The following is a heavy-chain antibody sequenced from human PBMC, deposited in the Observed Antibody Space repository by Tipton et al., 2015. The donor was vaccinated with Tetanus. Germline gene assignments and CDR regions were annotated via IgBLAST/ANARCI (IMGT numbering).Heavy chain of an antibody. V-gene: IGHV4-59*12. CDR2: IYFNGST. Sequence: TLSLTCTVSGGSISSYYWSWIRQPPGKGLEWIGYIYFNGSTNYNPSLKSRVTISVDRSKNQFSLKLSSVSAEDTAVYYCAKNSADADYYYYGMDVWGQGTTVTVSS. J-gene: IGHJ6*02. CDR1: GGSISSYY. D-gene: IGHD2-15*01. CDR3: AKNSADADYYYYGMDV.